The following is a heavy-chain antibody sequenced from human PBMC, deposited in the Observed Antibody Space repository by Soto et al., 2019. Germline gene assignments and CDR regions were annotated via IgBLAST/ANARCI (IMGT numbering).Heavy chain of an antibody. V-gene: IGHV4-59*01. D-gene: IGHD7-27*01. CDR2: KPYTGSP. CDR1: GGSMNYYY. Sequence: SETLSLTCTVSGGSMNYYYCSWIRQPPGKGLEWIGFKPYTGSPDYNPSLKSRVVISIDRSKNQFSLKLSSVTATDTAVYFCAKVGWGGDSWGQGTLVTVSS. J-gene: IGHJ4*02. CDR3: AKVGWGGDS.